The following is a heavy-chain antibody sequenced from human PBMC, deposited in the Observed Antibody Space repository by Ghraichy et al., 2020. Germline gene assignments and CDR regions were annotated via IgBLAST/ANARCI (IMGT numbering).Heavy chain of an antibody. V-gene: IGHV6-1*01. CDR3: VRGQWCAFNF. Sequence: SQTLSLTCVISGDSLTSNGVAWNWMRQSPSRGLEWLGRTYYRSKWYSEYAISMKSRITINPDTSKNQFSLHLSALTPGDTALYYCVRGQWCAFNFWGQGTLVTVSS. J-gene: IGHJ4*02. CDR1: GDSLTSNGVA. D-gene: IGHD2-15*01. CDR2: TYYRSKWYS.